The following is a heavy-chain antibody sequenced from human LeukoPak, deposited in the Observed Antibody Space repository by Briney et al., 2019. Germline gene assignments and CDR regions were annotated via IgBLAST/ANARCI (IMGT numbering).Heavy chain of an antibody. J-gene: IGHJ4*02. D-gene: IGHD6-13*01. Sequence: GGSLRLSCAGSGFTVSSNYMTWVRQAPGKGLEWVSVIYSDGRTYYADSVKGRFTISRDNSKNTVYLQMNSLRAEDTALYYCALAGYRSSGLGVWGQGTLVTVSS. CDR1: GFTVSSNY. CDR3: ALAGYRSSGLGV. V-gene: IGHV3-53*01. CDR2: IYSDGRT.